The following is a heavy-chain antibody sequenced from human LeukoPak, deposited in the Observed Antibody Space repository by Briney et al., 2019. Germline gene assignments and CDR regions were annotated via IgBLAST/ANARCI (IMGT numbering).Heavy chain of an antibody. J-gene: IGHJ6*02. CDR1: GFTFSSYA. V-gene: IGHV3-23*01. CDR3: AKESSSWYLPYYYYYGMDV. Sequence: GGSLRLSCSAFGFTFSSYAMSWVRQAPGKGLEWVSAISGSGGSTYYADSVKGRFTISRDNSKNTLYLQMNSLRAEDTAVYYCAKESSSWYLPYYYYYGMDVWGQGTTVTVSS. D-gene: IGHD6-13*01. CDR2: ISGSGGST.